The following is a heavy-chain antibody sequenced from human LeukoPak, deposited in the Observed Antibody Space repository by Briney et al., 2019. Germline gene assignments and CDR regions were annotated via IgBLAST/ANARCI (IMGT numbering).Heavy chain of an antibody. CDR1: GFTFSIYG. CDR3: ARSRPTRFDY. V-gene: IGHV3-30*03. D-gene: IGHD3-10*01. Sequence: GGSLRLPCVASGFTFSIYGMHWVRQAPNKGLEWVALISFDGSKKSYADSVKGRFTISRDNSKNSLYLQMNSLRAEDTAVYYCARSRPTRFDYWGQGTLVTVSS. J-gene: IGHJ4*02. CDR2: ISFDGSKK.